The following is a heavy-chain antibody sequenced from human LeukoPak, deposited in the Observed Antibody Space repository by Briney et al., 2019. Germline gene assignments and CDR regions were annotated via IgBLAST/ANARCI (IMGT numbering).Heavy chain of an antibody. Sequence: ASVKVSCTASGYTFTGYYMHWVRQAPGQGLEWMGWINPNSGGTNYAQKFQGRVTMTRDTSISTAYMELSRLRSDDTAVYYCARASYYYGSGSYYYFDYWGQGTLVTVSS. CDR2: INPNSGGT. D-gene: IGHD3-10*01. V-gene: IGHV1-2*02. CDR1: GYTFTGYY. CDR3: ARASYYYGSGSYYYFDY. J-gene: IGHJ4*02.